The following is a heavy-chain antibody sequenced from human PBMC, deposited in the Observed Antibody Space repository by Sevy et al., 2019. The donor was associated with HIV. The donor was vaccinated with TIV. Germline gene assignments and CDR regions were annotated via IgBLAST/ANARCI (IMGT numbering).Heavy chain of an antibody. D-gene: IGHD6-13*01. CDR2: TRNKADGYTT. V-gene: IGHV3-72*01. Sequence: GGSLRLSCVASGFTFSDHYMEWVRQAPGKGLEWVGRTRNKADGYTTEYAAFVKGRFTISRDESKNSLYVQMNSLKAEDTAVDYCATHAGIAAAGRVFDYWGQGTLVTVSS. J-gene: IGHJ4*02. CDR3: ATHAGIAAAGRVFDY. CDR1: GFTFSDHY.